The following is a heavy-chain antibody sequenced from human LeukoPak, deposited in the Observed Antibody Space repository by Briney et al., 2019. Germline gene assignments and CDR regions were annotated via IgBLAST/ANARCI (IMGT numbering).Heavy chain of an antibody. D-gene: IGHD5-18*01. CDR1: GFIFDDYA. Sequence: GGPLRLSCAASGFIFDDYAMHWVRQAPGKGLEWVSSISWNSFTIGYADSVKGRFTISRDNAKNSLYLQMNSLRVEDTALYYRAKDIGRVDTASTYMDVWGKGTTVTISS. CDR2: ISWNSFTI. V-gene: IGHV3-9*01. J-gene: IGHJ6*03. CDR3: AKDIGRVDTASTYMDV.